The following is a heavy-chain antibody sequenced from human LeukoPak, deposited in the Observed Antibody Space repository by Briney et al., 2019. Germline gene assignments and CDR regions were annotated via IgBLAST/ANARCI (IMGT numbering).Heavy chain of an antibody. D-gene: IGHD2-15*01. J-gene: IGHJ5*02. V-gene: IGHV4-39*07. CDR2: IYYSGST. CDR1: GGSITNNNYY. Sequence: PSETLSLTCTVSGGSITNNNYYWDWIRQPPGKGLEWIGTIYYSGSTYYNPSLKSRVTISVDTSKNQFSLKLSSVTAADTAVYYCARDATAGGNEFRFDPWGQGTLVTVSS. CDR3: ARDATAGGNEFRFDP.